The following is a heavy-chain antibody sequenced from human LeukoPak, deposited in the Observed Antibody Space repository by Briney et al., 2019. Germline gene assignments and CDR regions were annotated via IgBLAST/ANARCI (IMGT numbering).Heavy chain of an antibody. V-gene: IGHV4-59*01. CDR3: AGGPMNYDFWSGYYRPYYYYYYMDV. Sequence: PETLSLTCTVSGGSISSYYWSWIRQPPGKGLGWIGYIYYSGSTNYNPSLKSRVTISVDTSKNQFSLKLSSVTAADTAVYYCAGGPMNYDFWSGYYRPYYYYYYMDVWGKGTTVTVSS. CDR2: IYYSGST. J-gene: IGHJ6*03. CDR1: GGSISSYY. D-gene: IGHD3-3*01.